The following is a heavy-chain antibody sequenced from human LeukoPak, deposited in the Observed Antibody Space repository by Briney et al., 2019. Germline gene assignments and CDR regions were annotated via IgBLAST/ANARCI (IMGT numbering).Heavy chain of an antibody. Sequence: VASVKVSCKASGGTFSSYAISWVRQAPGQGLEWMGGIIPIFGTANYAQKFQGRVTITADESTSTAYMELSSLRSEDTAVYYCAGAVDTAMVRHYYYYGMDVWGQGTTVTVSS. CDR2: IIPIFGTA. J-gene: IGHJ6*02. D-gene: IGHD5-18*01. CDR3: AGAVDTAMVRHYYYYGMDV. V-gene: IGHV1-69*13. CDR1: GGTFSSYA.